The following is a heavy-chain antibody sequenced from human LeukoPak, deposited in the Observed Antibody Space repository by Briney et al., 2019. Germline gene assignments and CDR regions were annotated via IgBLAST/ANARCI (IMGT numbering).Heavy chain of an antibody. CDR3: ARDPYNGAYSEGYYYYYMDV. D-gene: IGHD1-1*01. Sequence: GGSLRLSCAASGFTFSSYEMNWVRQAPGKGLEWVSYISGSGNTIYYADSVKGRFTISRDNAKNSLYLQMNSLRVEDTAIYYCARDPYNGAYSEGYYYYYMDVWGKGTTVTVSS. J-gene: IGHJ6*03. CDR2: ISGSGNTI. V-gene: IGHV3-48*03. CDR1: GFTFSSYE.